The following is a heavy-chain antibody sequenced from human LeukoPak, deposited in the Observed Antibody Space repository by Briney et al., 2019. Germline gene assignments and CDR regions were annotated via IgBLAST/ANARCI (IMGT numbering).Heavy chain of an antibody. J-gene: IGHJ4*02. CDR2: IYYSGST. Sequence: PSETLSLTCTVSGGSISSSSYYWSWIRQPPGKGLEWIGYIYYSGSTNYNPSLKSRVTISVDTSKNQFSLKLSSVTAADAAVYYCARYLMVYAFDYWGQGTLVTVSS. V-gene: IGHV4-61*01. CDR1: GGSISSSSYY. CDR3: ARYLMVYAFDY. D-gene: IGHD2-8*01.